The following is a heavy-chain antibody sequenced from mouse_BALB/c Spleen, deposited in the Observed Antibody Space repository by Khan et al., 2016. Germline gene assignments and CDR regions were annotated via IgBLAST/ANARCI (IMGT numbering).Heavy chain of an antibody. Sequence: QVQLQQSGAELARPGASVRLSCKVSGYTSANYWMQWVKQRPGQGLEWIGSIYPGDGDTRYSQKFKAKATLTADKSSSSAYMHLRSVAAEDSAVYYCADALFVYWGQGTLVTVSA. CDR3: ADALFVY. CDR1: GYTSANYW. CDR2: IYPGDGDT. J-gene: IGHJ3*01. V-gene: IGHV1-87*01.